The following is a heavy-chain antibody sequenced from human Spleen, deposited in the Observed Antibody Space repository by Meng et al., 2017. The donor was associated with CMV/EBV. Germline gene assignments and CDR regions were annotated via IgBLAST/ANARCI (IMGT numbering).Heavy chain of an antibody. CDR2: ISAYNGNT. V-gene: IGHV1-18*01. J-gene: IGHJ4*02. CDR1: GGTLDSYA. CDR3: ARRASLELDY. Sequence: ASVKVSCKASGGTLDSYAITWLRQAPGQGLEWMGWISAYNGNTNYAQKLQGRVTMTTDTSTSTAYMELRSLRSDDTAVYYCARRASLELDYWGQGTLVTVSS. D-gene: IGHD6-6*01.